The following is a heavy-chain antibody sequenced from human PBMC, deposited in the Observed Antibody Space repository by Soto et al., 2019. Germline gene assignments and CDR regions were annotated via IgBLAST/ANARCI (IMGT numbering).Heavy chain of an antibody. D-gene: IGHD2-15*01. CDR1: GFTFSSYA. Sequence: GGSLRLSCAASGFTFSSYAMSWVRQAPGKGLEWVSAISGSGGSTYYADSVKGRFTISRDSSKNTLYLQMNSLRAEDTAVYYCAKDTRLGYCSGGSCYVEYWGQGTLVTVSS. V-gene: IGHV3-23*01. CDR2: ISGSGGST. CDR3: AKDTRLGYCSGGSCYVEY. J-gene: IGHJ4*02.